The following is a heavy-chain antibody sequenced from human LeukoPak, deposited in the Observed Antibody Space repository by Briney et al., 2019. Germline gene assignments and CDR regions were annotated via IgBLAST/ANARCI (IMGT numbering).Heavy chain of an antibody. CDR1: GFTFSSYA. CDR3: ARQQKLLWFGELYWFDP. J-gene: IGHJ5*02. CDR2: IYYSGST. Sequence: GSLRLSCAASGFTFSSYAMSWVRQAPGKGLEWIGSIYYSGSTYYNPSLKSRVTISVDTSKNQFSLKLSSVTAADTAVYYCARQQKLLWFGELYWFDPWGQGTLVTVSS. V-gene: IGHV4-39*01. D-gene: IGHD3-10*01.